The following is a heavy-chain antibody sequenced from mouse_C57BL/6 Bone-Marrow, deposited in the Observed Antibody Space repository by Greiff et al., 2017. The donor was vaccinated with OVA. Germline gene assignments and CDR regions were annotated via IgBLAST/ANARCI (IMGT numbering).Heavy chain of an antibody. D-gene: IGHD4-1*01. CDR1: GYTFTSYW. CDR2: IHPNSGST. J-gene: IGHJ4*01. V-gene: IGHV1-64*01. Sequence: QVQLQQPGAELVKPGASVKLSCKASGYTFTSYWMHWVKQRPGQGLEWIGMIHPNSGSTNYNEKFKSRATLTVDKSSSTAYMQLSSLTSEDSAVYYCARKLTGYAMDYWGQGTSVTVSS. CDR3: ARKLTGYAMDY.